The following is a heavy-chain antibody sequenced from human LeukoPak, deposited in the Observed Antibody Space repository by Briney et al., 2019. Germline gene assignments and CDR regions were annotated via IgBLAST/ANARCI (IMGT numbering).Heavy chain of an antibody. D-gene: IGHD3-10*01. V-gene: IGHV4-30-2*01. CDR2: INHSCST. J-gene: IGHJ5*02. CDR3: ARALVLWFGELSWFDP. CDR1: GGSISSGGYS. Sequence: SSETLSLTCAVSGGSISSGGYSWSWIPQPPGKGLEWIGYINHSCSTYYNPSLKSRVTISVDRSQNQCSLKLSSVTAADTAVYYCARALVLWFGELSWFDPWGQETLVSVPS.